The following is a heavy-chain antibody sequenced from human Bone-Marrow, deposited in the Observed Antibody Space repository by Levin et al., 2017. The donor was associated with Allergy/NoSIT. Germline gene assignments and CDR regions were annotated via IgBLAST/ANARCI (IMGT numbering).Heavy chain of an antibody. V-gene: IGHV4-39*02. CDR1: GGSIKTNIYY. Sequence: SETLSLTCTVSGGSIKTNIYYWGWIRQPPGKGLEWIGSIFYSGGTYYNPSFETRVTMSVDTSKNQFSLKVNSVTAADTAVSYWAREGTRSSSWHFSWGQGTLVTVSS. J-gene: IGHJ5*02. CDR2: IFYSGGT. D-gene: IGHD6-13*01. CDR3: AREGTRSSSWHFS.